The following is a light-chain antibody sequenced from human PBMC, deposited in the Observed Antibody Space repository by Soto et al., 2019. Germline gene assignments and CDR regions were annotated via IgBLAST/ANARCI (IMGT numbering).Light chain of an antibody. CDR2: KVS. Sequence: QSVLTQPASVSGSPGQSITISCTGTSSDVGGYNYVSWYQQYPGRVPKLLIYKVSNRPSGISNRYSGSKSGNTASLTISGLQSEDSAYYFCTSPTPGSLYVFGSGTKLTVL. V-gene: IGLV2-14*01. J-gene: IGLJ1*01. CDR3: TSPTPGSLYV. CDR1: SSDVGGYNY.